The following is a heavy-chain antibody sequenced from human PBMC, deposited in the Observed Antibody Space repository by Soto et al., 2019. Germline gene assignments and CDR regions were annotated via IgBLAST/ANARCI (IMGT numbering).Heavy chain of an antibody. J-gene: IGHJ4*02. CDR2: IYYSGST. V-gene: IGHV4-61*01. CDR1: GGSVSSGRCY. D-gene: IGHD5-12*01. Sequence: PSETLSLTCTVSGGSVSSGRCYWIWHRQPPGKGLEWIGYIYYSGSTNYYPSLKSRVTISVDTSKSRFSLKLSSVTAADTAVYYCARGEMATIVSGVDYGGQGTLVTVS. CDR3: ARGEMATIVSGVDY.